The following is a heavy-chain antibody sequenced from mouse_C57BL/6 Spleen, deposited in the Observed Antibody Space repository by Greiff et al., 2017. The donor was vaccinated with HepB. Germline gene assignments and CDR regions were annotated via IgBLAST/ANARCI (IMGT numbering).Heavy chain of an antibody. V-gene: IGHV1-81*01. D-gene: IGHD2-4*01. CDR1: GYTFTSYG. CDR2: IYPRSGNT. Sequence: VQLQQSGAELARPGASVKLSCKASGYTFTSYGISWVKQSTGQGLEWIGEIYPRSGNTYYNEKFKGKATLTADKSSSTAYMELRSLSSEDSAVYFCAGLYYDYPFAYWGQGTLVTVSA. CDR3: AGLYYDYPFAY. J-gene: IGHJ3*01.